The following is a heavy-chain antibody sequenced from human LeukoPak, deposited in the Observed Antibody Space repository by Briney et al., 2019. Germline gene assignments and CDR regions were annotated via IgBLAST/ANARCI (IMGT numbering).Heavy chain of an antibody. D-gene: IGHD4-11*01. J-gene: IGHJ4*02. V-gene: IGHV4-59*01. CDR1: GGSISSYY. CDR3: ARETPASNFPPGYFDY. CDR2: IYYSGST. Sequence: SETLSLTCTVSGGSISSYYWSWIRQPPGKGLEWIGYIYYSGSTNYNPSLKSRVTISVDTSKNQFSLKLSSVTAADTAVYYCARETPASNFPPGYFDYWGRGTLVTVSS.